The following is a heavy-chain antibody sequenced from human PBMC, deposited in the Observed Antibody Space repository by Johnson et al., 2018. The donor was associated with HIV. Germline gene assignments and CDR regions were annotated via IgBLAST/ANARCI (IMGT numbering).Heavy chain of an antibody. J-gene: IGHJ3*02. CDR2: IYSGGTT. CDR3: AKSSSATYYGDAFDM. Sequence: QVQLVESGGGLVQPGGSLRLSCAASGFTFSSYDMHWVRQAPGKGLEWVAVIYSGGTTYYADFVKGRFTISRDNSKKTLSLQMNSLRPEDTAVYYCAKSSSATYYGDAFDMWGQGTMVTVSS. CDR1: GFTFSSYD. V-gene: IGHV3-NL1*01. D-gene: IGHD3-10*01.